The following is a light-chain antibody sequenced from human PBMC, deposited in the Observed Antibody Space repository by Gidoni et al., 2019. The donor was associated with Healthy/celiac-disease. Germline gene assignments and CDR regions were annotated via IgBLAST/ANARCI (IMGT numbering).Light chain of an antibody. J-gene: IGKJ4*01. CDR3: QQYDNLPLT. Sequence: DIQMTQSPSSLSASVGDRVTITCQASQDISNYLNWYQQKPGKAPKLLIYDASKLETGVPSRFSGSGSGTDFTVTISSLQPEDIATYYCQQYDNLPLTFXGXTKVEIK. CDR2: DAS. V-gene: IGKV1-33*01. CDR1: QDISNY.